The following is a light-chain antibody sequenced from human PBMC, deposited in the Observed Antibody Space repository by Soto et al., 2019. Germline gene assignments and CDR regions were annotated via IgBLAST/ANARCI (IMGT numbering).Light chain of an antibody. Sequence: QSALTQPPSASGSPGQSVTISCTGTSSDIGGYNSVSWYQQHPGKAPRLMIYEVNKRPSGVPDRFSGSKSGYTASLTVSGLQAADEADYYCNSYAGGLVLFGGGTKLTVL. CDR1: SSDIGGYNS. CDR3: NSYAGGLVL. CDR2: EVN. J-gene: IGLJ2*01. V-gene: IGLV2-8*01.